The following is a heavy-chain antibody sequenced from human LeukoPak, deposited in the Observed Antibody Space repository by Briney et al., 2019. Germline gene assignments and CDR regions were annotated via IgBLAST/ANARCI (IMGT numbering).Heavy chain of an antibody. CDR1: GGSISSYY. V-gene: IGHV4-4*07. Sequence: SETLSLTCTVSGGSISSYYWSWIRQPAGKGLEWIGRIYTSGSTNYNPSLKSRVTMSVDTSKNQFSLKLSSVTAADTAVYYCARHEVGSSWYAPIIGAFDIWGQGTMVTVSS. CDR3: ARHEVGSSWYAPIIGAFDI. CDR2: IYTSGST. J-gene: IGHJ3*02. D-gene: IGHD6-13*01.